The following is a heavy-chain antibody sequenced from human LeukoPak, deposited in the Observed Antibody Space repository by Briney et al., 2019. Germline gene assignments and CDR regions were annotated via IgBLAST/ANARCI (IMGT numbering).Heavy chain of an antibody. V-gene: IGHV4-34*01. CDR3: ARSNYVWGSYRPRQSDAFDI. Sequence: SETLSLTCAVYGGSFSGYYWSWIRQPPGKGLEWVGEINHSGSTNYNPSLKSRVTMSVDTSKNQFSLKLSSVTAADTAVYYCARSNYVWGSYRPRQSDAFDIWGQGTMVTVSS. CDR2: INHSGST. J-gene: IGHJ3*02. D-gene: IGHD3-16*02. CDR1: GGSFSGYY.